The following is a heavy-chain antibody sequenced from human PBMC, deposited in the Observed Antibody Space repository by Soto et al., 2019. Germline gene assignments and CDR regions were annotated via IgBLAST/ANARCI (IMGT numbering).Heavy chain of an antibody. V-gene: IGHV3-23*01. J-gene: IGHJ3*02. CDR2: IRGGDTNT. CDR1: GFTSSTYG. CDR3: AKDNGGSGWLVRAFDI. Sequence: HPXVSLRLSCAASGFTSSTYGMNWARQAPGKGLEWVSAIRGGDTNTRYADSVKGRFTVSRDNSKNTLYLQMNSLRPEDTAVYYCAKDNGGSGWLVRAFDIWGQGTMVTVSS. D-gene: IGHD6-19*01.